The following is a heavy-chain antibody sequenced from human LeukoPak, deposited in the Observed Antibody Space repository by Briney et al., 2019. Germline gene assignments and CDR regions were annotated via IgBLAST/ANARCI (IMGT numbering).Heavy chain of an antibody. CDR2: INAGNGNT. Sequence: ASVKVSCKASGYTFTSYAMHWVRQAPGQRLEWMGWINAGNGNTKYSQKFQGRVTITRDTSASTAYMELSSLRSEDTAVYYCARDRRILEWLLFDPWGQGTQVTVSS. J-gene: IGHJ5*02. CDR3: ARDRRILEWLLFDP. V-gene: IGHV1-3*01. CDR1: GYTFTSYA. D-gene: IGHD3-3*01.